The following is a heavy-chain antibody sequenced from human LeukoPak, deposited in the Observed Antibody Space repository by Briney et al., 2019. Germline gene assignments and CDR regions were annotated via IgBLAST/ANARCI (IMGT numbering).Heavy chain of an antibody. CDR3: ARVPYYYDSSGYYEIGSA. J-gene: IGHJ5*02. CDR2: IIPILGIA. CDR1: GGTFSSYT. Sequence: ASVKVSCKASGGTFSSYTISWVRQAPGQGLEWMGRIIPILGIANYAQKFQGRVTITADKSTSTAYMELSGLRSEDTAVYYCARVPYYYDSSGYYEIGSAWGQGTLVTVSS. V-gene: IGHV1-69*02. D-gene: IGHD3-22*01.